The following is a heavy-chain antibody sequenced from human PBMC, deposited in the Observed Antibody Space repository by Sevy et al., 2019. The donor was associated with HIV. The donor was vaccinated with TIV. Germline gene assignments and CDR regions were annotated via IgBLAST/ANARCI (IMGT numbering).Heavy chain of an antibody. CDR2: ISGSGISI. J-gene: IGHJ5*02. D-gene: IGHD6-19*01. V-gene: IGHV3-23*01. Sequence: GGSLRLSCAASGFTFSTYAMSWVRQAPGKGLEWVSGISGSGISIYYAGSVKGRFTISRDNSKNTLILQMNSLRAEDMAICYCAKELPGYQYDSSGNLDTWGQGRLVTVSS. CDR1: GFTFSTYA. CDR3: AKELPGYQYDSSGNLDT.